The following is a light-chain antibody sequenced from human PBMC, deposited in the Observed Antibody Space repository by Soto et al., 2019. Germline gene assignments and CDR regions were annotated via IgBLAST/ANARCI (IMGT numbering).Light chain of an antibody. Sequence: EIGLTQSPATLSLSPGERATLSCRASQSVSRSYLGWYQQKHGQAPRLLIYAASSRATGIPDRFSGSGSGTGFTLTISRLEPEDLAVYYCQQYGSSPYTFGQGTKGEIK. J-gene: IGKJ2*01. CDR1: QSVSRSY. CDR3: QQYGSSPYT. V-gene: IGKV3-20*01. CDR2: AAS.